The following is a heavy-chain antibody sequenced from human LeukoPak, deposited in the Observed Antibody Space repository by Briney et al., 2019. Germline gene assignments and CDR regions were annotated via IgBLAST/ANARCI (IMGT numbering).Heavy chain of an antibody. J-gene: IGHJ6*02. Sequence: GGSLRLSCAASGFTFSSYSMNWVRQAPGKGLEWVSYISSSSSTIYYADSVKGRFTISRDNAKNTLYLQMNSLRAEDTAVYYCGRVPGYRGPLSYYGRDFWGQGPRVPVP. CDR1: GFTFSSYS. CDR2: ISSSSSTI. CDR3: GRVPGYRGPLSYYGRDF. D-gene: IGHD6-13*01. V-gene: IGHV3-48*04.